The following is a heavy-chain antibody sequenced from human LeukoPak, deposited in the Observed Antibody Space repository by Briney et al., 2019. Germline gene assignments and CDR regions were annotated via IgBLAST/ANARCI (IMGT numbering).Heavy chain of an antibody. CDR2: IIPIFGTA. CDR3: VRLLRGYSDNWFDP. Sequence: SVKVSCKASGGTFSSYAISWVRQAPGQGLEWMGGIIPIFGTANYAQKFQGRVTITTDESTSTAYMELSSLRSEDTAVYYCVRLLRGYSDNWFDPWGQGTLVTVSS. J-gene: IGHJ5*02. D-gene: IGHD5-12*01. CDR1: GGTFSSYA. V-gene: IGHV1-69*05.